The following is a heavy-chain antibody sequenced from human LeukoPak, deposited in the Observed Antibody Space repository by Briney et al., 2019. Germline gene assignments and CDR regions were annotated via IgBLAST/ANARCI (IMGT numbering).Heavy chain of an antibody. Sequence: ASVKVSCKASGYTFTSYGISWVRQAPGQGLEWMGWISAYNGNTNYARKLQGRVTMTTDTSTSTAYMELRSLRSDDTAVYYCARDLTYSSSWDYWYFDLWGRGTLVTVSS. V-gene: IGHV1-18*01. D-gene: IGHD6-13*01. CDR2: ISAYNGNT. CDR1: GYTFTSYG. CDR3: ARDLTYSSSWDYWYFDL. J-gene: IGHJ2*01.